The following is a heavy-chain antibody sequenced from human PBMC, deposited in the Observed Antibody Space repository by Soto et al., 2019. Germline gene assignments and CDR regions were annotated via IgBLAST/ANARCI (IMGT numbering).Heavy chain of an antibody. D-gene: IGHD4-4*01. J-gene: IGHJ6*02. V-gene: IGHV3-53*05. CDR3: AKDLYSSTYYYYGMDV. Sequence: GRPLRLCCAASGCTGGGNYGRWVRQNPGKGLEWVSLIYSGGAIVYADSVMGRFTVSRDNSRNTLYLQMNSLRAEDTAVYYCAKDLYSSTYYYYGMDVLGQRTTVTGSS. CDR1: GCTGGGNY. CDR2: IYSGGAI.